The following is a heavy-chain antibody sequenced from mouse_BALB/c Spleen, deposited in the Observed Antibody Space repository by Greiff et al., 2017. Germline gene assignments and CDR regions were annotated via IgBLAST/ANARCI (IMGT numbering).Heavy chain of an antibody. V-gene: IGHV7-3*02. D-gene: IGHD2-1*01. CDR2: IRNKANGYTT. J-gene: IGHJ1*01. CDR3: ARGVYGNSGYFDV. CDR1: GFTFTDYY. Sequence: EVKVEESGGGLVQPGGSLRLSCATSGFTFTDYYMSWVRQPPVKVLECLGFIRNKANGYTTEYSASVKGRFTISRDNSQSILYLQMNTLRAEDSATYYCARGVYGNSGYFDVWGAGTTVTVSS.